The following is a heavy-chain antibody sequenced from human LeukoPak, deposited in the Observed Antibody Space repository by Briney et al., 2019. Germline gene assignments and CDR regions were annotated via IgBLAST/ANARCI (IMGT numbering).Heavy chain of an antibody. V-gene: IGHV3-23*01. D-gene: IGHD3-16*01. J-gene: IGHJ4*02. CDR2: ISGSSDTT. CDR3: AKRIGGVNSFDH. Sequence: PGGPLRLSCAGSGFTFSSYAMSWVRQAPGKGLEWVSVISGSSDTTYYADSVKGRFIISRDNSKNTLYLQMNSLRAEDTAVYYCAKRIGGVNSFDHWGQGTLVTVSS. CDR1: GFTFSSYA.